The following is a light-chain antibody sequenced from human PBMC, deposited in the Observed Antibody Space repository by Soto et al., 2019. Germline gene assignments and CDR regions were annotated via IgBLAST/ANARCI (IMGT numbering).Light chain of an antibody. Sequence: QSALTQPASVSGSPGQSITISCTGTSNDIGGNNYVSWYQQHPGKAPQLIIYEVSDRPLGVSNRFSGAKSGNKASLTISGLQAEDEADYYCSSYTSDDGRYVFGTGTKLTVL. CDR3: SSYTSDDGRYV. CDR1: SNDIGGNNY. J-gene: IGLJ1*01. V-gene: IGLV2-14*01. CDR2: EVS.